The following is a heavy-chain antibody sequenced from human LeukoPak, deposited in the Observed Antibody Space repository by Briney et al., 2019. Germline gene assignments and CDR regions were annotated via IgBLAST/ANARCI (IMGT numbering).Heavy chain of an antibody. J-gene: IGHJ4*02. D-gene: IGHD1-26*01. CDR2: IYYSGSN. V-gene: IGHV4-59*08. CDR1: GGSISSYY. CDR3: AIGSGSYDY. Sequence: SETLSLTCTVSGGSISSYYWSWIRQPPGKGLEWIEYIYYSGSNKYNPSLKSRITISVDTSKNQFSLKLSSVTDADTAVYYCAIGSGSYDYWGQETLVTVSS.